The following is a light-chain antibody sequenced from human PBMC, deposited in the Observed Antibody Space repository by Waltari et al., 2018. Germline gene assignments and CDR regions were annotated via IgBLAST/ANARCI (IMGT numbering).Light chain of an antibody. Sequence: QSALAQPASVSGSPGPSITISCTGSSSDIGAFALVSWYQQHPGSAPRLIIRNVSERPSGVPHRFSGSKSGNTASLTISSLRSEDESLYFCSSFTTGSTGLFGGGTKLTVL. J-gene: IGLJ2*01. CDR1: SSDIGAFAL. CDR3: SSFTTGSTGL. CDR2: NVS. V-gene: IGLV2-14*03.